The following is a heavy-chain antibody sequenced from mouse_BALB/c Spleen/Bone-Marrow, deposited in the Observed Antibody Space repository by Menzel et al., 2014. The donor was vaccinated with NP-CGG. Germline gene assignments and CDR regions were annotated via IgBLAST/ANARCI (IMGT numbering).Heavy chain of an antibody. CDR1: GYTSTDYY. J-gene: IGHJ4*01. D-gene: IGHD3-1*01. V-gene: IGHV1-84*02. Sequence: SGPELVKPGASVKISCKASGYTSTDYYINWVKQKPGQGLEWIGWIYPGSGSTKYNEKFKGKATLTVDTSSSTAYMQLSSLTSEDTAVYFCANLGRYAMDYWGQGTSVTVSS. CDR3: ANLGRYAMDY. CDR2: IYPGSGST.